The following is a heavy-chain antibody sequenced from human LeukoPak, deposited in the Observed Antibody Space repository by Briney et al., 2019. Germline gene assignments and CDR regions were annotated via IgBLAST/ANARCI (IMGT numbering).Heavy chain of an antibody. Sequence: PWGSLRLSCAASGFTFSGYFMNWVRQAPGKGLEWISYISSSSSTIYYADSVKGRFTISRDNAKNSLHLQMSSPRDEDTAVYFCARGYSGYVFDYWGQGTLVTVSS. CDR1: GFTFSGYF. CDR3: ARGYSGYVFDY. CDR2: ISSSSSTI. D-gene: IGHD5-12*01. J-gene: IGHJ4*02. V-gene: IGHV3-48*02.